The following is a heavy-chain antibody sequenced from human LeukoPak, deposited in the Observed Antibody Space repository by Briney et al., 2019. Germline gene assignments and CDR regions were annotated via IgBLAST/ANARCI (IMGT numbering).Heavy chain of an antibody. V-gene: IGHV4-30-2*01. Sequence: SSETLSLTCTVSGGSISSGGYYWSWIRQPPGKGLEWIGYIYHSGSTYYNPSLKSRVTISVDRSKNQFSLKLSSVTAADTAVYYCARGVWRRRGDYWGQGTLVTVSS. D-gene: IGHD1-1*01. CDR2: IYHSGST. CDR3: ARGVWRRRGDY. J-gene: IGHJ4*02. CDR1: GGSISSGGYY.